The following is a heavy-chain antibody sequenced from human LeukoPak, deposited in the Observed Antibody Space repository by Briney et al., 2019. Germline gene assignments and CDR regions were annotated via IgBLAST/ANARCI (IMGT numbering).Heavy chain of an antibody. CDR2: IWYDGSNK. Sequence: GGSLRLSCAASGFTFSSYGMHWVRQAPGKGLEWVAVIWYDGSNKYYADSVKGRFTIFRDNSKNTLYLQMNSLRAEDTAVYYCARDGWVITVREMGDFDYWGQGTLVTVSS. V-gene: IGHV3-33*01. J-gene: IGHJ4*02. CDR3: ARDGWVITVREMGDFDY. CDR1: GFTFSSYG. D-gene: IGHD5-24*01.